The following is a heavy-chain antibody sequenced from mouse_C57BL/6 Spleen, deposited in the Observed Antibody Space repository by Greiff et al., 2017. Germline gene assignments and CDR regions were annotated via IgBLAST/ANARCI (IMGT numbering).Heavy chain of an antibody. Sequence: EVKLQESGPELVKPGASVKISCKASGYSFTGYYMNWVKQSPEKSLEWIGEINPSTGGTTYNQKFKAKATLTVDKSSSTAYMQLKSLTSEDSAVYYCARLEGDNYFDYWGQGTTLTVSS. V-gene: IGHV1-42*01. CDR1: GYSFTGYY. D-gene: IGHD3-3*01. CDR3: ARLEGDNYFDY. CDR2: INPSTGGT. J-gene: IGHJ2*01.